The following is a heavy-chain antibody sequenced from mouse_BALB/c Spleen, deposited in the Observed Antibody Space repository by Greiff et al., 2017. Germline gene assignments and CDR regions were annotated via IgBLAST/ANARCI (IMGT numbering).Heavy chain of an antibody. CDR1: GFNIKDTY. CDR3: ARRGYFAY. V-gene: IGHV14-3*02. J-gene: IGHJ3*01. CDR2: IDPANGNT. D-gene: IGHD2-2*01. Sequence: VQLQQSGAELVKPGASVKLSCTASGFNIKDTYKHWVKQRPEQGLEWIGRIDPANGNTKYDPKFQGKATITADTSSNTAYLQLSSLTSEDTAVYYCARRGYFAYWGQGTLVTVSA.